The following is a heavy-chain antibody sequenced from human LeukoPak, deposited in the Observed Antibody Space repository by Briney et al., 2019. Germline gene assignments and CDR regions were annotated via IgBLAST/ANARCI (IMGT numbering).Heavy chain of an antibody. CDR3: ARDEGEPWHWLDY. V-gene: IGHV3-30-3*01. CDR2: ISYDGSNK. J-gene: IGHJ4*02. CDR1: GFTFSSYA. D-gene: IGHD1-1*01. Sequence: GGSLRLSCAASGFTFSSYAMHWVRQAPGKGLEWVAVISYDGSNKYYADSVKGRFTISRDNSKNTLYLQMNSLRAEDTAVYYCARDEGEPWHWLDYWGQGALVTVSS.